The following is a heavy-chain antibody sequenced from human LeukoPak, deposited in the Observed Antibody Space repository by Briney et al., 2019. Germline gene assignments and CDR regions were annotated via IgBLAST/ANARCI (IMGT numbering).Heavy chain of an antibody. D-gene: IGHD2-15*01. CDR1: GFTFSHFW. V-gene: IGHV3-7*01. J-gene: IGHJ4*02. CDR2: IKKTGSET. Sequence: PGGSLRLSCAASGFTFSHFWMSWVRQAPGKGLEWVAYIKKTGSETYYVDSVKGRFTITRDNTRNSLFLQMYSLRAEDTAVYSCAXEDGYCSGGNCYSYFDSWGQGTLVTVSS. CDR3: AXEDGYCSGGNCYSYFDS.